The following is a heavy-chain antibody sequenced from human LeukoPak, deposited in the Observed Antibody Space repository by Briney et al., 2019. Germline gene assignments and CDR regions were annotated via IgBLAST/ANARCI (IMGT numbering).Heavy chain of an antibody. CDR2: IIPILGIA. CDR3: ASSTVYDILTGYRYDY. V-gene: IGHV1-69*04. J-gene: IGHJ4*02. CDR1: GGTFSSYA. Sequence: SVKVSCKASGGTFSSYAISWVRPAPGQGLEWMGRIIPILGIANYAQKFQGRVTITADKSTSTAYMELSSLRSEDTAVYYCASSTVYDILTGYRYDYWGQGTLVTVSS. D-gene: IGHD3-9*01.